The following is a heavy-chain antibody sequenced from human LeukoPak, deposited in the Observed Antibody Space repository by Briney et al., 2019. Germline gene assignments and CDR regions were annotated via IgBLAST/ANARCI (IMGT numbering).Heavy chain of an antibody. V-gene: IGHV1-8*03. CDR2: MNPNSGNT. CDR3: ARLGELSSDDY. J-gene: IGHJ4*02. CDR1: GYTFTSYD. D-gene: IGHD3-16*02. Sequence: ASVKVSCKASGYTFTSYDINWVRQATGQGPEWMGWMNPNSGNTGYAQKFRGRASITRNTSISTAYMELSSLISEDTAVYYCARLGELSSDDYWGQGTPVTVSS.